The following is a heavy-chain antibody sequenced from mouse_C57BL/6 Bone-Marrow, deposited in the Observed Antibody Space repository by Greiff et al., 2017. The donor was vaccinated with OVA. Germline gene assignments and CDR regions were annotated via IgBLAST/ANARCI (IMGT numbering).Heavy chain of an antibody. Sequence: VQPQQPGAELLKPGASVKMSCKASGYTLTSYWITRVKPRPGQGPEWDGGIFPGSGSTNYNEKFKSKATLTVDTSSSTAYMQLSSLTSEDSAVYYCARSGLGTDYWGQGTTLTVSS. V-gene: IGHV1-55*01. CDR1: GYTLTSYW. D-gene: IGHD3-3*01. CDR2: IFPGSGST. CDR3: ARSGLGTDY. J-gene: IGHJ2*01.